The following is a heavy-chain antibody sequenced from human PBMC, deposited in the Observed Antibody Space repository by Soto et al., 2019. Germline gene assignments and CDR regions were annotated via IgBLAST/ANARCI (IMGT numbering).Heavy chain of an antibody. Sequence: QVQLQQWGAGLMKSSESLSLTCAVYGGSFSGYYWSWIRQPPGKGLEWIGEINHSGSTNYNPSLKSRVTISVDTSKNQFSLKLSSVTAADTAVYYCARTRYCSSTSCHYHDAFDIWGQGTMVTVSS. V-gene: IGHV4-34*01. J-gene: IGHJ3*02. CDR3: ARTRYCSSTSCHYHDAFDI. CDR1: GGSFSGYY. CDR2: INHSGST. D-gene: IGHD2-2*01.